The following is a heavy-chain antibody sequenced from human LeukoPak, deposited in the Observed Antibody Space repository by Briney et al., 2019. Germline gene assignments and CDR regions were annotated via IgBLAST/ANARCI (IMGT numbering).Heavy chain of an antibody. CDR1: GFTFDDYA. J-gene: IGHJ5*02. D-gene: IGHD6-13*01. Sequence: PGGSLRLSCAASGFTFDDYAMHWVRQAPGKGLEWVSGISWNSGSIGYADSVKGRFTISRDNAKNTLYLQMNSLRAEDTAVYYCAKVEAAPHWFDPWGQGTLVTVSS. V-gene: IGHV3-9*01. CDR2: ISWNSGSI. CDR3: AKVEAAPHWFDP.